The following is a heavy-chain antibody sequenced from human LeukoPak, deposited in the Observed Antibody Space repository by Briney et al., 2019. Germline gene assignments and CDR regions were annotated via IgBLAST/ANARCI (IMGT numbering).Heavy chain of an antibody. CDR2: IIPIFGTA. D-gene: IGHD2-15*01. V-gene: IGHV1-69*13. CDR3: ARCTVVVVAATPYYYMDV. J-gene: IGHJ6*03. Sequence: SVKVSCKASGGTFSSYAISWVRQAPGQGLEWMGGIIPIFGTANYAQKFQGRVTITADESTSTAYMELSSLRSEDTAVYYCARCTVVVVAATPYYYMDVWGKGTTVTVSS. CDR1: GGTFSSYA.